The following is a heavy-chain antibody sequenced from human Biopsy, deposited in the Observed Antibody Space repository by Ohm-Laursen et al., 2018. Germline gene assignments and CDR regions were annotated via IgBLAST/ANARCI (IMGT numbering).Heavy chain of an antibody. CDR1: GGSVRSPDHR. J-gene: IGHJ4*02. Sequence: GTLSLTCIVSGGSVRSPDHRWNWVRRAPGKGPEWIGNIYYSWTTLYNPSLSGRVTMDLDRSTNQFSLKLKSVTSADTAVYFCARAYFYGMGTSNYFLDSWGQGALVTVSS. D-gene: IGHD3-10*01. V-gene: IGHV4-61*08. CDR2: IYYSWTT. CDR3: ARAYFYGMGTSNYFLDS.